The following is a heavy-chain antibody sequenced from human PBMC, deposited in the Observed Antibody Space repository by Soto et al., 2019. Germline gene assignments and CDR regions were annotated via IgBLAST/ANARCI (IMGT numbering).Heavy chain of an antibody. V-gene: IGHV4-61*01. CDR3: ARDRTGTTLGYFDY. CDR2: IYYSGNT. D-gene: IGHD1-7*01. CDR1: GGSVSSANYY. J-gene: IGHJ4*02. Sequence: SETLSLTCTVSGGSVSSANYYWGWIRQPPGKGLEWIGSIYYSGNTNYNPSLNSRVTISVDTSKNQFSLRLSSVTAEDTAVYYCARDRTGTTLGYFDYWGQGTRVTVSS.